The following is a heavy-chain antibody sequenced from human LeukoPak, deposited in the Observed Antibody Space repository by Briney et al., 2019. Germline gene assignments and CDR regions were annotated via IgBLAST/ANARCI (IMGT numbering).Heavy chain of an antibody. CDR3: ASVISGWPNRYFDY. CDR2: IYYSGST. J-gene: IGHJ4*02. Sequence: SETLSLTCTVSGYSISSGYYWGWIRQPPGKGLEWIGYIYYSGSTNYNPSLKSRVTISVDTSKNQFSLKLSSVTAADTAVYYCASVISGWPNRYFDYWGQGTLVTVSS. V-gene: IGHV4-38-2*02. CDR1: GYSISSGYY. D-gene: IGHD6-19*01.